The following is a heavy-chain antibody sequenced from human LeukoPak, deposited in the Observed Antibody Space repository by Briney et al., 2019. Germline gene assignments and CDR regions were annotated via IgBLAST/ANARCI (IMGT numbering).Heavy chain of an antibody. CDR3: ARGMDDFWSGYSNYYYYMDV. Sequence: SVKVSCKASGGTFSSYAISWVRQAPGQGLEWICGIIPIFGTANYAQKFQGRVTITADESTSTAYMELSSLRSEDTAVYYCARGMDDFWSGYSNYYYYMDVWGKGTTVTVSS. J-gene: IGHJ6*03. V-gene: IGHV1-69*13. D-gene: IGHD3-3*01. CDR1: GGTFSSYA. CDR2: IIPIFGTA.